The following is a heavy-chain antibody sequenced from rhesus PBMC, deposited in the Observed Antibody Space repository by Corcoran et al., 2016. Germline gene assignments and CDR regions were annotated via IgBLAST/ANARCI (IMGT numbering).Heavy chain of an antibody. J-gene: IGHJ3*01. Sequence: QLQLQESGPGLVKTSETLSVTCAVSGGSISSSYWSWIRQAPGKGLELIGYIYGYGSSTNYNPSLKSRVTFSLDTSENTLSLKLSSVTTADTAVYYCARVSVRLAFDFWGLGLRVTVSS. V-gene: IGHV4-169*01. CDR3: ARVSVRLAFDF. CDR2: IYGYGSST. CDR1: GGSISSSY. D-gene: IGHD2-39*01.